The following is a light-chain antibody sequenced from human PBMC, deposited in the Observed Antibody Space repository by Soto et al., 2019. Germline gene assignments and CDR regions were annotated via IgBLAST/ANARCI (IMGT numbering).Light chain of an antibody. V-gene: IGKV3-15*01. CDR3: QKYNNWPRAT. Sequence: ETVMTQSPATLSVSPGERATLSCRASQTISSNLAWYQQKPGQAPRLLMFRTSTRATGIPDRFSGSGSGTEFNITISRLQSEDSAVYYCQKYNNWPRATFGGGTKVDI. J-gene: IGKJ4*01. CDR2: RTS. CDR1: QTISSN.